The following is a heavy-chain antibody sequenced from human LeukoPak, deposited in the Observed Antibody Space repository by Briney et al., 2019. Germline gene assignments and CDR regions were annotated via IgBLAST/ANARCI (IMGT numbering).Heavy chain of an antibody. Sequence: ASVKVSCKVSGYTLTELSMHWVRQAPGKGLEWMGGFDPEDGETIYAQKSQGRVTMTEDTSTDTAYMELSSLRSEDTAVYYCATLVYYYDSSGYYGIPHFDYWGQGTLVTVSS. D-gene: IGHD3-22*01. CDR1: GYTLTELS. CDR2: FDPEDGET. V-gene: IGHV1-24*01. J-gene: IGHJ4*02. CDR3: ATLVYYYDSSGYYGIPHFDY.